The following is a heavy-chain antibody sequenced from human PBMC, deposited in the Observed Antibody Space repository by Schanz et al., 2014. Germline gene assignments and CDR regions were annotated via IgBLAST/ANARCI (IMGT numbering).Heavy chain of an antibody. CDR1: GFSLNTYG. J-gene: IGHJ3*02. D-gene: IGHD2-21*01. V-gene: IGHV3-33*01. CDR2: IWNNGVTK. CDR3: ARDLPYCDGGKCYSDGFDI. Sequence: QAQLMESGGGVVQPGTSLILSCSVSGFSLNTYGIHWFRQPAGKGLEWVAGIWNNGVTKYYADSVRGRFTISRDRFQNTLYLRMSSLRAEDTAGYYCARDLPYCDGGKCYSDGFDIWGQGTMVTISS.